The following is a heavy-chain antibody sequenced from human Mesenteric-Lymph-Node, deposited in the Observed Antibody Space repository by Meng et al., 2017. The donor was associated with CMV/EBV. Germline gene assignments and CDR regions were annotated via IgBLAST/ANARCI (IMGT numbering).Heavy chain of an antibody. V-gene: IGHV4-59*01. CDR3: ARHNWNNIGRYFDY. CDR2: IYSSGTT. CDR1: GGSISSYS. D-gene: IGHD1/OR15-1a*01. Sequence: SETLSLTCTVSGGSISSYSWSWIRQPPGKGLDYIGYIYSSGTTNYNPSLKSRVTLSIDTSKNQFSLRLSSVTAADTAVYYCARHNWNNIGRYFDYGGQGTPVTVSS. J-gene: IGHJ4*02.